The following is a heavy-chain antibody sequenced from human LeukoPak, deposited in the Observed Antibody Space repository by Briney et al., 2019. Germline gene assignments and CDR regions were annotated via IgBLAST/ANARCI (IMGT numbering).Heavy chain of an antibody. CDR3: VKGGRYSGSSADF. CDR1: GFTFSSHA. CDR2: ISTDGGHT. D-gene: IGHD6-6*01. V-gene: IGHV3-64D*09. Sequence: GGSLRLSCSTSGFTFSSHAMHWVRQAPGKGLQYVSAISTDGGHTYYADSVKGRFTISRDNSKNTLYLQMSSLRAEDTAVYYCVKGGRYSGSSADFWGQGTLVTVSS. J-gene: IGHJ4*02.